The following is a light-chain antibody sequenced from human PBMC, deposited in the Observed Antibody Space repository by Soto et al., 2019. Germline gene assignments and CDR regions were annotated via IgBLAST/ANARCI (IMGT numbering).Light chain of an antibody. J-gene: IGLJ2*01. CDR3: CSYAGSSTHVV. CDR1: SSDVGSYNL. V-gene: IGLV2-23*01. Sequence: QSALTQPASVSGSPGQSITISCTGTSSDVGSYNLVSWYQQHPGKAPKLMNYEGSKRPSGVSNRFSGSKSGNTASLTISGLQAEDDADYYCCSYAGSSTHVVFGGGTKLTVL. CDR2: EGS.